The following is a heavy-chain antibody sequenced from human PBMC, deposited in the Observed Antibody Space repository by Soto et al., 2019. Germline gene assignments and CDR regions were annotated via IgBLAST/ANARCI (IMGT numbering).Heavy chain of an antibody. V-gene: IGHV4-59*01. D-gene: IGHD1-20*01. Sequence: SETLSLTCSASGGSISSYYWSWIRQPPGKGLEWIGYIYYSGSTNYNPSLKSRVTISVDTSKNQFSLKLSSVTAADTAVYYCAREGITGKTDYYGMEVWGQGTTVT. J-gene: IGHJ6*02. CDR3: AREGITGKTDYYGMEV. CDR1: GGSISSYY. CDR2: IYYSGST.